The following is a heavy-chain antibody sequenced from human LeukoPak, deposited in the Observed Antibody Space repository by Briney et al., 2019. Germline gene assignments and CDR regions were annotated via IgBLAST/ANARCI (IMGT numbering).Heavy chain of an antibody. D-gene: IGHD1-14*01. CDR3: ARNHQWSAINCFDY. V-gene: IGHV3-30*02. Sequence: PGGSLRLSCAASGFTFSSYGMHWVRQAPGKGLEWVAFIRYDGSNKYYADSVKGRFTISRDNSKNTLYLQMNSLRAEDTAVYYCARNHQWSAINCFDYWGQGTLVTVSS. CDR2: IRYDGSNK. CDR1: GFTFSSYG. J-gene: IGHJ4*02.